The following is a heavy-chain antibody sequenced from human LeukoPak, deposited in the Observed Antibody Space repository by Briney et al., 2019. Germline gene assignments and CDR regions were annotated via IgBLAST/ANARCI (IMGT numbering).Heavy chain of an antibody. D-gene: IGHD3-22*01. Sequence: PGGSLRLSRATSGFTFSNAWMNWVRQAPGKGLEWVGRIRSNSDGGTIDYAAPVKGRFTLSRDDSKTTLYLQMNSLQTEDTAVYYCATDFYDSTWGQGTLVTVSS. V-gene: IGHV3-15*07. CDR1: GFTFSNAW. CDR2: IRSNSDGGTI. CDR3: ATDFYDST. J-gene: IGHJ5*02.